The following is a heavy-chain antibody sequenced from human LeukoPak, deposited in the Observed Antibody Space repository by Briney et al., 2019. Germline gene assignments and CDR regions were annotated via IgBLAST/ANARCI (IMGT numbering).Heavy chain of an antibody. V-gene: IGHV4-4*07. CDR2: IYTSGST. CDR1: GGSVSSYY. D-gene: IGHD6-19*01. Sequence: SETLSPTCTVSGGSVSSYYWSWIRQPAGKGLEWIGRIYTSGSTNYNPSLKSRVTMSVDTSKNQFSLKLSSVTAADTAVYYCAREATVAEPIYYYYYGMDVWGQGTTVTVSS. J-gene: IGHJ6*02. CDR3: AREATVAEPIYYYYYGMDV.